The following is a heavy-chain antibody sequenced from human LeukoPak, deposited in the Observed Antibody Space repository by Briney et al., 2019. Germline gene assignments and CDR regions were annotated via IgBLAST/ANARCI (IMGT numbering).Heavy chain of an antibody. J-gene: IGHJ4*02. Sequence: GGSLRLSCAASGFTFSSYVMHWVRQAPGKGLDGVAVISYDGTNKYYADSVKGRFTISRDNSKTTLSLQMNSLRPEDTAVYYCARVRFGYIFGPIDYWGQGTLVTVSS. CDR2: ISYDGTNK. CDR3: ARVRFGYIFGPIDY. CDR1: GFTFSSYV. D-gene: IGHD5-18*01. V-gene: IGHV3-30-3*01.